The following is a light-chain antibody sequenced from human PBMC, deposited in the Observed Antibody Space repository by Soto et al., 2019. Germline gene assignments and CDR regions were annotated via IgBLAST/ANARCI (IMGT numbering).Light chain of an antibody. J-gene: IGLJ1*01. V-gene: IGLV2-14*01. Sequence: QSVLTQPASVSGSPGQSVTISCTGPRSDIGDSNFISWYQHSPGKAPRLLIYEVNNRPSGVSKRFPGSKAGNTASLTISGLLDEDEAHYFCASFSSGTILVFGRWTKVNV. CDR2: EVN. CDR1: RSDIGDSNF. CDR3: ASFSSGTILV.